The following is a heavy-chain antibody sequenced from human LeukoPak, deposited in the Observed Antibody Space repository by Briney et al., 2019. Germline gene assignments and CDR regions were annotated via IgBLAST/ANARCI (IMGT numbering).Heavy chain of an antibody. D-gene: IGHD3-10*01. CDR2: INQSGST. CDR3: ARSHQVQSRGRWFDP. Sequence: PSETLSLTCAVEGGSFSGFYWTWVRQPPGKGLEWIGEINQSGSTNYNSSLKSRVAVPLDTSKNHFSLNLGSVTAADTAVYYCARSHQVQSRGRWFDPWGQGTLVTVSS. J-gene: IGHJ5*02. CDR1: GGSFSGFY. V-gene: IGHV4-34*01.